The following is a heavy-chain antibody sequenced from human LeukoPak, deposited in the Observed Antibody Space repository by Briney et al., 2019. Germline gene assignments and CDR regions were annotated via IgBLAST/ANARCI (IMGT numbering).Heavy chain of an antibody. CDR2: IIPIFGTA. V-gene: IGHV1-69*13. CDR3: ATCRYNWNYALDTQFDP. CDR1: GGTFSSYA. J-gene: IGHJ5*02. Sequence: SVKVSCKASGGTFSSYAISWVRQAPGQGLEWMGGIIPIFGTANYAQKFQGRVTITADESTSTAYTELSSLRSEDTAVYYCATCRYNWNYALDTQFDPWGQGTLVTVSS. D-gene: IGHD1-7*01.